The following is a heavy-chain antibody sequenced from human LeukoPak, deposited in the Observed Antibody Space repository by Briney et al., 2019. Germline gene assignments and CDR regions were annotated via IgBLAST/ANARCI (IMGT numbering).Heavy chain of an antibody. V-gene: IGHV4-34*01. D-gene: IGHD6-19*01. J-gene: IGHJ6*03. CDR3: ARRGAVAYYYYMDV. CDR2: INHSGST. CDR1: GGSFSGYY. Sequence: PSETLSLTCAVYGGSFSGYYWSWLRQPPGKGREWRGEINHSGSTNYNPSLKSRVTISVDTSKNQFSLKLSSVTAADTAVYYCARRGAVAYYYYMDVWGKGTTVTVSS.